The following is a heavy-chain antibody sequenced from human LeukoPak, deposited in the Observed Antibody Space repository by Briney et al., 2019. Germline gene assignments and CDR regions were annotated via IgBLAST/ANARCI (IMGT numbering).Heavy chain of an antibody. Sequence: GGSLRLSWAAAGFTSNNYWMSWVRQAPGKGLEWVANIKQDGSVKYYVDSVKDRFTISRDNAKNSLYLQMNSLRAEDTAVYYCARIGYSRSSNDYWGQGTLVIVSS. CDR1: GFTSNNYW. D-gene: IGHD2-15*01. CDR3: ARIGYSRSSNDY. V-gene: IGHV3-7*01. J-gene: IGHJ4*02. CDR2: IKQDGSVK.